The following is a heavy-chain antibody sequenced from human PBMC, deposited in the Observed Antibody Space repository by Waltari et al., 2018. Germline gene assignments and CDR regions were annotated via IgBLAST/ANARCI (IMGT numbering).Heavy chain of an antibody. CDR3: ARAQLGVYYFDY. J-gene: IGHJ4*02. V-gene: IGHV4-39*07. Sequence: QLQLQESGPGLVKPSETLSLTCTVSGGSISSSSYYWGWIRQPPGKGLEWVGSIYYSGSTYDNPSLKSRVTISVDTSKNQVSLKLSSVTAADTAVYYCARAQLGVYYFDYWGQGTLVTVSS. D-gene: IGHD1-1*01. CDR1: GGSISSSSYY. CDR2: IYYSGST.